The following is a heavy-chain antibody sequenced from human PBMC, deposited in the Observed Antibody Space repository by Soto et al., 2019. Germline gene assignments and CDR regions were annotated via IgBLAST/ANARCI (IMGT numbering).Heavy chain of an antibody. V-gene: IGHV4-31*11. CDR2: IAYRGDT. D-gene: IGHD3-9*01. CDR1: GGSIISADSY. CDR3: ARDFERSAIGP. Sequence: SETLSLNCAVSGGSIISADSYWFWIRKNPGKGLEWIGYIAYRGDTYYNPSLRSRVTISADTSENKFSLTLNSVTAADTAVYFCARDFERSAIGPWGQGTSVTVS. J-gene: IGHJ5*02.